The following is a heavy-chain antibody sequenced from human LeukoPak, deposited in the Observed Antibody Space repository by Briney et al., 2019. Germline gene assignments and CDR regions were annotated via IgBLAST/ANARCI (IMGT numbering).Heavy chain of an antibody. Sequence: PGGSLRLSCASSGLDVSSTYMSWIRQAPGKGLEWVSTAFVGGDTYYAASVKGRFTLSKDSSRNTMFLQMHGLRPEDTAAYYCARDQLDHWGQGTLVAVSP. J-gene: IGHJ4*02. CDR1: GLDVSSTY. CDR3: ARDQLDH. V-gene: IGHV3-53*01. CDR2: AFVGGDT. D-gene: IGHD5-24*01.